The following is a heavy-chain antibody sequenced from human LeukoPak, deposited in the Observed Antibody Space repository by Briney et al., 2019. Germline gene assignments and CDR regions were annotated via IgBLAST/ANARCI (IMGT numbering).Heavy chain of an antibody. V-gene: IGHV1-69*06. CDR2: IIPIFGTA. D-gene: IGHD2-21*01. Sequence: SVKVSCKASGGTFSSYAISWVRQAPGQGLEWMGGIIPIFGTANYAQKFQGRVTITADKSTSTAYMELSSLRSEDTAVYYCARAHIVVGRGAFDIWGQGTMVTVSS. CDR3: ARAHIVVGRGAFDI. CDR1: GGTFSSYA. J-gene: IGHJ3*02.